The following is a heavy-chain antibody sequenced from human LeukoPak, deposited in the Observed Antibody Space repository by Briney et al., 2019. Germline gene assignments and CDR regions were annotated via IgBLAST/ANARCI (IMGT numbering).Heavy chain of an antibody. CDR3: AKAVRYCSSTSCPLFDY. V-gene: IGHV3-30*18. D-gene: IGHD2-2*01. J-gene: IGHJ4*02. Sequence: PGGSLRLSCAASGFTFSSYGMHWVRQAPGKGLEWVAVISYDGSNKYYADSVKGRFTISRDNSKNTLYLQMNSLRAEDTAVYYCAKAVRYCSSTSCPLFDYWGQGTLVTVSS. CDR1: GFTFSSYG. CDR2: ISYDGSNK.